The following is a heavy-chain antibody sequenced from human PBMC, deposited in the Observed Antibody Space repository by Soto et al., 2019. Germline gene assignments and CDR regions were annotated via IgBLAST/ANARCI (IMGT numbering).Heavy chain of an antibody. CDR3: AKLDQSATVGYFDY. Sequence: GGSLRLSCAASGFTFSSYAMSWVRQAPGKGLEWVSAISGSGGSTYYADSVTGRVTISRDNSKITLYLQKNSLRAEDTAVYYCAKLDQSATVGYFDYWGQGTLVTVSS. CDR1: GFTFSSYA. D-gene: IGHD4-17*01. CDR2: ISGSGGST. J-gene: IGHJ4*02. V-gene: IGHV3-23*01.